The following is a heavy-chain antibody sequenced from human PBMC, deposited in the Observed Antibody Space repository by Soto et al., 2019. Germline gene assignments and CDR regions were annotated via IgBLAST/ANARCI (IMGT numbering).Heavy chain of an antibody. Sequence: QVQLQESGPGLVKPSETLSLTCTVSNGSISSYYWSWIRQPPGKGLEWIGLIYYSGTTNYNPSLRSRVTISVDTSKNKHSLKLSSVTAADTAVYYCASRLTEATTTGDGVDIWGHGTMVTVSS. J-gene: IGHJ3*02. CDR1: NGSISSYY. CDR3: ASRLTEATTTGDGVDI. V-gene: IGHV4-59*01. D-gene: IGHD2-8*01. CDR2: IYYSGTT.